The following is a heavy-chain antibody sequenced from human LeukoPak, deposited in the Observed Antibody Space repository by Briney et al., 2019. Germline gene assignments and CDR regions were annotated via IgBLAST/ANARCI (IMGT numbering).Heavy chain of an antibody. Sequence: ASVKVSCKASGYTFTGYYMHWVRQAPGQGLEWMGWINPNSGGTNYAQKFQCRVTMTRDTSISTAYMELSRLRSDDTAVYYCASWADIVVVPAAPLADAFDIWGQGTMVTVSS. D-gene: IGHD2-2*01. CDR3: ASWADIVVVPAAPLADAFDI. CDR2: INPNSGGT. V-gene: IGHV1-2*02. CDR1: GYTFTGYY. J-gene: IGHJ3*02.